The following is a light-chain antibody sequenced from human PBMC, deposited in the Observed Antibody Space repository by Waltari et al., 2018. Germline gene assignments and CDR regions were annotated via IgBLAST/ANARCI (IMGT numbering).Light chain of an antibody. CDR2: DVI. J-gene: IGLJ1*01. CDR3: TSYTSSHGLV. V-gene: IGLV2-14*03. CDR1: SRDVGGYNY. Sequence: QSALTQPASVSGSPGQSITISCTGTSRDVGGYNYLSWYQQHPGKAPKVVIFDVIFRPSGVSKSFSASKSGNTASLTISGLQAEDEADYYCTSYTSSHGLVFGTGTKVTVL.